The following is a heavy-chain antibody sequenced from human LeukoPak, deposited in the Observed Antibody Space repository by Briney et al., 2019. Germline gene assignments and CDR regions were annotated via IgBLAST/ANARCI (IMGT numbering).Heavy chain of an antibody. Sequence: GGSLRLSCAASGFTFSSYAMSWVRQAPGKGLEWVSGISGGGTSTYYADSVKGRFTISRDNSKNALYLQMNSLRADETAVYYCAKEVYSDSSGYFDYWGQGTLVTVSS. CDR3: AKEVYSDSSGYFDY. J-gene: IGHJ4*02. V-gene: IGHV3-23*01. CDR2: ISGGGTST. D-gene: IGHD3-22*01. CDR1: GFTFSSYA.